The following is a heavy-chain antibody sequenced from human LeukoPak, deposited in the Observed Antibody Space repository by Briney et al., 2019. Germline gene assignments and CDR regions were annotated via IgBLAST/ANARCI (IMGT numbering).Heavy chain of an antibody. J-gene: IGHJ6*03. V-gene: IGHV3-9*01. CDR1: GFTFDDYA. CDR2: ISWNSGSI. D-gene: IGHD3-9*01. Sequence: GGSLRLSCAASGFTFDDYAMHWVRQAPGKGLEWVSGISWNSGSIGYADSVKGRFTISRDNAKNSLYLQMNSLRAEDTAVYYCARTSPYYDILTDYYMDVWGKGTTVTISS. CDR3: ARTSPYYDILTDYYMDV.